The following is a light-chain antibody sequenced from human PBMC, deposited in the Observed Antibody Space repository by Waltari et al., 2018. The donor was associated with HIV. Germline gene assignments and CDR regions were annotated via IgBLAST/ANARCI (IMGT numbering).Light chain of an antibody. V-gene: IGLV2-8*01. Sequence: QSALTQPRSVSGSPGLSVTISCTGTSSDIGGYNYVSWYQQHPGKAPKLMIYEVSKRASGVPDRFSGSKSGNTASLTVSGLQAEDEADYYCSSFAGSNNLGVFGGGTKLTVL. CDR3: SSFAGSNNLGV. CDR1: SSDIGGYNY. J-gene: IGLJ3*02. CDR2: EVS.